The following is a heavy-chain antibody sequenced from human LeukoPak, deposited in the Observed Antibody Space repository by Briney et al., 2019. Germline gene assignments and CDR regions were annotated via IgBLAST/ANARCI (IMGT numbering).Heavy chain of an antibody. CDR2: IKQDGSEK. CDR3: AAGSSGYYYYYYYMDV. D-gene: IGHD3-22*01. Sequence: GGSLRLSCAASGFTFSSYWMSWVRQAPGKGLEWVANIKQDGSEKYYVDSVKGRLTISRDNAKNSLYLQMNSLRAEDTAVYYCAAGSSGYYYYYYYMDVWGKGTTVTVSS. V-gene: IGHV3-7*01. CDR1: GFTFSSYW. J-gene: IGHJ6*03.